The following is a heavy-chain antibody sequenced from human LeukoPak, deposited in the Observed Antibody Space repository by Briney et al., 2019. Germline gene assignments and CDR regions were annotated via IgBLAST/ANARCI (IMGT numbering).Heavy chain of an antibody. V-gene: IGHV3-7*01. Sequence: GGSLRLSCAASGFTFSIYWMSWVRQAPGKGLEWVANIKQDGSEKYYVDSVKGRFTISRDNAKNSLYLQMNSLRAEDTAVYYCARDSYYYDSSGYLDWGQGTLVTVSS. CDR1: GFTFSIYW. D-gene: IGHD3-22*01. CDR3: ARDSYYYDSSGYLD. J-gene: IGHJ4*02. CDR2: IKQDGSEK.